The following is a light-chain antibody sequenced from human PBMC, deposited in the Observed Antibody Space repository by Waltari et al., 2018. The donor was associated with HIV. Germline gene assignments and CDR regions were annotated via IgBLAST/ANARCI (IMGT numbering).Light chain of an antibody. CDR1: QSVSDY. V-gene: IGKV1-39*01. CDR2: ATS. Sequence: DMQMTQSPSSLSASIGDRVTITCRASQSVSDYLHWYQQKSGKPPELLIYATSNLRSGVPSRFTGSGSGTVFTLTINNLQPEDSGIYFCQESYSNPTWTFGQGTKVEVK. CDR3: QESYSNPTWT. J-gene: IGKJ1*01.